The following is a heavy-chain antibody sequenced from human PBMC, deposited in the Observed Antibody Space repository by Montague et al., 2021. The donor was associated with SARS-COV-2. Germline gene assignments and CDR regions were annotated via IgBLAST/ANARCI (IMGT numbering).Heavy chain of an antibody. CDR3: ARGRTGTTFYYHYYYGMDV. CDR2: INHSGST. V-gene: IGHV4-34*01. Sequence: SETLSLTCAVYGGSFSGYYWSWIRQPPGKGLEWIGEINHSGSTNYNPSLKSRVTISVDTSKNQFSLKLSSVTAADTAVYYCARGRTGTTFYYHYYYGMDVWGQGTTVTVSS. J-gene: IGHJ6*02. CDR1: GGSFSGYY. D-gene: IGHD1-7*01.